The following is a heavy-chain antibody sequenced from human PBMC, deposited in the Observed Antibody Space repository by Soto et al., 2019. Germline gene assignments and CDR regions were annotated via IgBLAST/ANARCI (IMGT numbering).Heavy chain of an antibody. Sequence: SETLSLTCAVYGGSFSGYYWSWIRQPPGKGLEWIGEINHSGSTNYNPSLKSRVTISVDTSKNQFSLRLSSVTAADTAVYYCARGYYYGSGSYYSRSYYYYYGMDVWGQGTTVTVSS. CDR2: INHSGST. J-gene: IGHJ6*02. CDR1: GGSFSGYY. V-gene: IGHV4-34*01. CDR3: ARGYYYGSGSYYSRSYYYYYGMDV. D-gene: IGHD3-10*01.